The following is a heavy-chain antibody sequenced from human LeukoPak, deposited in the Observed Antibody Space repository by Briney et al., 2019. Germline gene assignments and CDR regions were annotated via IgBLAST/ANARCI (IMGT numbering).Heavy chain of an antibody. CDR1: GFTFSSYS. CDR3: ARDQEEQWLMS. CDR2: ISSSSSTI. V-gene: IGHV3-48*01. J-gene: IGHJ4*02. Sequence: GSLRLSCAASGFTFSSYSMNWVRQAPGKGPEWVSYISSSSSTIYYADSVKGRFTISRDKAKNSLYLQMNSLRAEDTAVYYCARDQEEQWLMSWGQGTLVTVSS. D-gene: IGHD6-19*01.